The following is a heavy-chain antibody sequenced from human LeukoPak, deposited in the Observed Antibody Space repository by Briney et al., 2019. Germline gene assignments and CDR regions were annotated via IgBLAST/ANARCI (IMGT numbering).Heavy chain of an antibody. D-gene: IGHD5-24*01. V-gene: IGHV3-23*01. Sequence: GGSLRLSCAASGFTFSSYAMSWVRQAPGKGLEWVSAISGSGGSTYYADSVKGRFTISRDNSKNTLYLQMNSLRADDTAVYYCAKAALPDGRDGYNYDYWGQGTLVTVSS. CDR3: AKAALPDGRDGYNYDY. CDR2: ISGSGGST. J-gene: IGHJ4*02. CDR1: GFTFSSYA.